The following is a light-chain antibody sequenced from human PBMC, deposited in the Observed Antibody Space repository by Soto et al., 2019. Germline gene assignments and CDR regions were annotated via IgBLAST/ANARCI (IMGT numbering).Light chain of an antibody. Sequence: EIVMTQSPATLSVSPGGRATLSCRASQSISDTLAWYQQKPGQAPRLLIYGAPTRAPGFPARFSGSGSGTDFTLTISSLQSEDFAVYYCQQYNNWPWTFGQGTKVEIK. CDR3: QQYNNWPWT. CDR1: QSISDT. V-gene: IGKV3-15*01. CDR2: GAP. J-gene: IGKJ1*01.